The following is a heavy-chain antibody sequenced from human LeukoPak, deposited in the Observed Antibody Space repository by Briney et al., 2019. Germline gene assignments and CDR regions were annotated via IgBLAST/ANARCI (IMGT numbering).Heavy chain of an antibody. CDR2: IVVGSGNT. Sequence: ASVKVSCKASGYTFTGYYMHWVRQARGQRLEWIGWIVVGSGNTIYAQKFQERVTITRDMSTSTAYMELSSLRSEDTAVYYCAADREDYDRRGSYMDVWGKGTTVTVSS. V-gene: IGHV1-58*02. CDR3: AADREDYDRRGSYMDV. D-gene: IGHD3-3*01. J-gene: IGHJ6*03. CDR1: GYTFTGYY.